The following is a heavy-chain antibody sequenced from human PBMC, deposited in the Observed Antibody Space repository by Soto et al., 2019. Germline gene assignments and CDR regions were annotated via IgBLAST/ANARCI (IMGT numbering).Heavy chain of an antibody. D-gene: IGHD2-15*01. J-gene: IGHJ4*02. Sequence: QVQLQQWGAGLLKPSETLSLTCAVYGGSFSGYYWSWIRQPPGKGLEWIGEINHSGSTNYNPSLKSRVTISVDTSKNQFSLKLSSVTAAETAVYYCARSTWIRDIVVVVAATLDYWGQGTLVTVSS. CDR1: GGSFSGYY. CDR2: INHSGST. V-gene: IGHV4-34*01. CDR3: ARSTWIRDIVVVVAATLDY.